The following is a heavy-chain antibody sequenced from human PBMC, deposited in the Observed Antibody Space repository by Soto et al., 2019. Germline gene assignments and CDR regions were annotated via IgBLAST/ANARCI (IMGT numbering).Heavy chain of an antibody. D-gene: IGHD2-15*01. J-gene: IGHJ4*02. V-gene: IGHV1-69*13. CDR2: IIPIFGTA. CDR3: ARGVGVVAATRQFDY. CDR1: GGTLSSYA. Sequence: SVKVSCKASGGTLSSYAIIWVRQAPGQGLEWMGWIIPIFGTANYAQKFQGRVTTTADESTSTAYMELSSLRSEDTAVYYCARGVGVVAATRQFDYWGQGTLVTVSS.